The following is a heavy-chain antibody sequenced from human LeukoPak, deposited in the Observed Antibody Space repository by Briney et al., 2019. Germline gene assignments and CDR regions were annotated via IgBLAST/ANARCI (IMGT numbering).Heavy chain of an antibody. V-gene: IGHV3-11*01. CDR2: ISSSGSAI. CDR1: GFTFRDYY. CDR3: ARDRDCSSTSCYGAFDI. Sequence: GGSLRLSCAASGFTFRDYYMTWICQAPGKGLEWVSYISSSGSAIYYADSVKGRFTTSRDNAKNSLYLQMNSLRVEDTAVYYCARDRDCSSTSCYGAFDIWGQGTMVTVSS. J-gene: IGHJ3*02. D-gene: IGHD2-2*01.